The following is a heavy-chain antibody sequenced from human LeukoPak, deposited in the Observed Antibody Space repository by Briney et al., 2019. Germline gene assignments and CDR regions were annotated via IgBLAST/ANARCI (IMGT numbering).Heavy chain of an antibody. D-gene: IGHD5-24*01. CDR2: IIPTFGTA. J-gene: IGHJ4*02. V-gene: IGHV1-69*05. CDR1: GGTFSSYA. CDR3: AREGGSNQALDY. Sequence: SVKVSCKASGGTFSSYAISWVRQAPGQGLEWMGRIIPTFGTANYAQKFQGRVTITTDESTSTAYMELSSLRSEDTAVYYCAREGGSNQALDYWGQGTLVTVSS.